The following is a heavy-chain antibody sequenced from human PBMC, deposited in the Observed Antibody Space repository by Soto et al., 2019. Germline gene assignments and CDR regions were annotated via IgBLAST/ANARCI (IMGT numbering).Heavy chain of an antibody. V-gene: IGHV4-59*04. D-gene: IGHD2-8*01. CDR1: GGSISRYY. CDR2: IYNGGRT. Sequence: PSETLSLTCTVSGGSISRYYWSWIRQSPGKGLEWIGYIYNGGRTFYRPSLESRINMSLDATKNSYSLRLTSVTAADTAVYYCARAPVGMDSINFFDHWGQGILVTVSS. CDR3: ARAPVGMDSINFFDH. J-gene: IGHJ4*02.